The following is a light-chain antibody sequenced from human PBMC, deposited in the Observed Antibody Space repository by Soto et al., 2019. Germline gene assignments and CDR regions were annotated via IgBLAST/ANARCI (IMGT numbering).Light chain of an antibody. V-gene: IGKV1-39*01. CDR1: QSINNY. J-gene: IGKJ1*01. Sequence: DIQMTQSPSTLSASVVDRVTITCRASQSINNYLSWYQQKPGKAPNLLVYAASSLQSGVPSRFSGSRSGPDFTLTISSLQPEDFATYYCQQSYSSPPTFGQGTKVDIK. CDR3: QQSYSSPPT. CDR2: AAS.